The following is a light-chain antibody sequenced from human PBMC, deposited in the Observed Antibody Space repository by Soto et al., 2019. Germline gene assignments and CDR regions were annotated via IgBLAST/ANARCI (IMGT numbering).Light chain of an antibody. CDR1: SSDVGGYDY. J-gene: IGLJ1*01. V-gene: IGLV2-14*03. CDR2: DVN. CDR3: SSYSSSATNYV. Sequence: QSVLTQPASVSGSPGQSITISCTGTSSDVGGYDYVSWYQQHPGKAPKVIIYDVNNRPSGVSSRFSGSKSGNTASLSISGLQAEDEADYYCSSYSSSATNYVFGSGTKLTAL.